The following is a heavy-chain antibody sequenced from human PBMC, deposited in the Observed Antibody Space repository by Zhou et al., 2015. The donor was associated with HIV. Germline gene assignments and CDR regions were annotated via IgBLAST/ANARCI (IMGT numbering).Heavy chain of an antibody. V-gene: IGHV1-8*01. CDR1: GYSFTTYH. J-gene: IGHJ1*01. Sequence: QVQLVQSAAEVKKPGASVKISCKAFGYSFTTYHMLWVRQATGQGLEWMGWMNPNNGNTGYAQRFQGRVSMTSNTSISTAYMELSGLRFDDTAVYYCVRGHRIPRYNSGWYGGDYWGQGTLVTVS. CDR3: VRGHRIPRYNSGWYGGDY. D-gene: IGHD6-19*01. CDR2: MNPNNGNT.